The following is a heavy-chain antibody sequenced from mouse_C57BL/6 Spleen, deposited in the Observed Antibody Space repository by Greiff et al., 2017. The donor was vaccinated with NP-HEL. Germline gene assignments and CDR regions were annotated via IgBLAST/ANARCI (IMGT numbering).Heavy chain of an antibody. CDR2: IDPENGDT. CDR1: GFNIKDDY. Sequence: VQLKESGAELVRPGASVKLSCTASGFNIKDDYMHWVKQRPEQGLEWIGWIDPENGDTEYASKFQGKATITADTSSNTAYLQLSSLTSEDTAVYYCTTPAYYGSSYGYWGQGTTLTVSS. D-gene: IGHD1-1*01. V-gene: IGHV14-4*01. CDR3: TTPAYYGSSYGY. J-gene: IGHJ2*01.